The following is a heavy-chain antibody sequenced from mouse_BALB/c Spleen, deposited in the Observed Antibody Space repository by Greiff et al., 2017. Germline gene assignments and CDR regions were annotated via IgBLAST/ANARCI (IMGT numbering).Heavy chain of an antibody. CDR1: GFNIKDYY. V-gene: IGHV14-4*02. J-gene: IGHJ4*01. D-gene: IGHD1-1*01. CDR3: ARELRNYAMDY. Sequence: VQLQQSGAELVRSGASVKLSCTASGFNIKDYYMHWVKQRPEQGLEWIGWIDPENGDTEYAPKFQGKATMTADTSSNTAYLQLSSLTSEDTAVYYCARELRNYAMDYWGQGTSVTVSS. CDR2: IDPENGDT.